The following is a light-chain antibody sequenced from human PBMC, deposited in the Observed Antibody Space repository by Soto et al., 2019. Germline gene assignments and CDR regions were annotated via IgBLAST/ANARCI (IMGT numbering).Light chain of an antibody. Sequence: QSALTQPASVSGSPGQSITISCTGTSSDVGGYTYVSWYQLHPGKAPKLMIYGVSNRPSGVSNRFSGSKSGNTASLTISGLQPEEEADYYCNSYTSGSTHVVFGGGTKLTVL. V-gene: IGLV2-14*01. CDR1: SSDVGGYTY. CDR2: GVS. J-gene: IGLJ2*01. CDR3: NSYTSGSTHVV.